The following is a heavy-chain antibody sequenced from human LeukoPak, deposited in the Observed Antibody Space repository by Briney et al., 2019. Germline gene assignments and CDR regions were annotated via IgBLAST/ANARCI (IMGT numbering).Heavy chain of an antibody. CDR1: GFTFSSYS. CDR2: ISSSSYI. V-gene: IGHV3-21*01. CDR3: ARTTVTDDSTFDY. D-gene: IGHD4-17*01. Sequence: PGGSLRLSCAASGFTFSSYSMNWVRQAPGKGLEWVSSISSSSYIYYADSVKGRFTISRDNAKNSLYLQMNSLRAEDTAVYYCARTTVTDDSTFDYWGQGTLVTVS. J-gene: IGHJ4*02.